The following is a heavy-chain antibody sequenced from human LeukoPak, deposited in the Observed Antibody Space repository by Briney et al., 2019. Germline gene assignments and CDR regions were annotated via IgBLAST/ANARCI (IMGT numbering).Heavy chain of an antibody. J-gene: IGHJ4*02. V-gene: IGHV3-30*18. D-gene: IGHD6-19*01. CDR1: GFTFSNYG. CDR3: AKAYNSGYYCLDH. Sequence: SLRLSCAASGFTFSNYGMHWVRLAPGKGLEWVAVISSDGTYKYYADSVKGRFTISRDNSKNTLYLQMNSLTTEDAAMYFCAKAYNSGYYCLDHWGQGSLVTDS. CDR2: ISSDGTYK.